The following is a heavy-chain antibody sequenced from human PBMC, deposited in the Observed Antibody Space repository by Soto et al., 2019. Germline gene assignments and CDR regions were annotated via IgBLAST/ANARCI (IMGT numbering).Heavy chain of an antibody. D-gene: IGHD3-22*01. Sequence: SETLSLTCTVSGGSISSYYWSWIRQPPGKGLEWIGYIYYSGSTNYSPSLKSRVTISVDTSKNQFSLKLSSVTAADTAVYYCARALNYYDSSGRLYFDYWGQGTLVTVSS. CDR2: IYYSGST. CDR1: GGSISSYY. V-gene: IGHV4-59*01. J-gene: IGHJ4*02. CDR3: ARALNYYDSSGRLYFDY.